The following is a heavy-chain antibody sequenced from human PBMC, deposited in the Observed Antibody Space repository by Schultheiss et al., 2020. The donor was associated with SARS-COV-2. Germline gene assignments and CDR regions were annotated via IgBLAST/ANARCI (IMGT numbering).Heavy chain of an antibody. Sequence: GESLKISCKGSGYTFINYWIGWVRQTPGKGLEWMGIIYPGDSDTRYSPSFQGQVTISVDKSISTAFLHWSSLKASDSAIYYCARHGSPGGTTGGWFDPWGQGTLVTVSS. D-gene: IGHD1-26*01. J-gene: IGHJ5*02. CDR3: ARHGSPGGTTGGWFDP. CDR1: GYTFINYW. V-gene: IGHV5-51*01. CDR2: IYPGDSDT.